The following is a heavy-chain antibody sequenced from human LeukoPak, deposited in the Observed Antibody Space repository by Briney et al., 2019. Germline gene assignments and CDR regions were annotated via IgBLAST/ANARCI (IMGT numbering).Heavy chain of an antibody. CDR3: ARTVAAAGRNYYYGMDV. V-gene: IGHV4-34*01. CDR2: INHSGST. J-gene: IGHJ6*02. D-gene: IGHD6-13*01. Sequence: PSETLSLTCAVYGGSFSGYYWSWIRQPPGKGLEWIGEINHSGSTNYNPSLKSRVTISVDTSKNQFSLKLSSVTAADTAVYYCARTVAAAGRNYYYGMDVWGQGTTVTVSS. CDR1: GGSFSGYY.